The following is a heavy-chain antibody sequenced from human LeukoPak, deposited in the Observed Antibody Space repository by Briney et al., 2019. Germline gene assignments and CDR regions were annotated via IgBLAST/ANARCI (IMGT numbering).Heavy chain of an antibody. CDR2: XNPNSGGT. CDR1: GYTFTGYY. CDR3: ARNGRGSSGPWDAFDI. J-gene: IGHJ3*02. Sequence: SXKASGYTFTGYYMHWVRQAPGQXXXXXGRXNPNSGGTNYAQKFQGRVTMTRDTSISTAYMELSRLRSDDTAVYYCARNGRGSSGPWDAFDIWGQGTMVTVSS. V-gene: IGHV1-2*02. D-gene: IGHD3-22*01.